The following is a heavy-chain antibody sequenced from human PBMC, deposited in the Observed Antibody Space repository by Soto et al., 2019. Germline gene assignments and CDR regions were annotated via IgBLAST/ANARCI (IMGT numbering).Heavy chain of an antibody. CDR1: GGSVSSGSYY. Sequence: SETLSLTCTVSGGSVSSGSYYWSWIRQPPGKGLEWIGYIYYSGSTNYNPSLKSRVTISVDTSKNQFSLKLSSVAAADTAVYYCARLEGGSYADYWGQGTLVTVSS. D-gene: IGHD1-26*01. J-gene: IGHJ4*02. V-gene: IGHV4-61*01. CDR3: ARLEGGSYADY. CDR2: IYYSGST.